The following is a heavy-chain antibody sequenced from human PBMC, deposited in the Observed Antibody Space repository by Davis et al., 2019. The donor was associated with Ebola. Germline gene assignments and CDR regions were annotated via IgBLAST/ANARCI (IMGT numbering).Heavy chain of an antibody. CDR1: GYSFSNFW. J-gene: IGHJ6*02. D-gene: IGHD2-21*01. V-gene: IGHV5-51*01. CDR3: ARQGRKGIDVDYGMEV. Sequence: GESPKIPCKCSGYSFSNFWIGCVRQMPGKGLEWMRIIYPADSDTRYSPSFQVQVTISADKSISTAYLQWSSLKASDTVMYYCARQGRKGIDVDYGMEVWGQGTTVTVSS. CDR2: IYPADSDT.